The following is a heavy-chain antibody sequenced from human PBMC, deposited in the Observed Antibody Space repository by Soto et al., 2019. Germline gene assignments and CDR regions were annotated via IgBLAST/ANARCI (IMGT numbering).Heavy chain of an antibody. J-gene: IGHJ6*02. CDR3: AKTVQISGSYYYGMDV. D-gene: IGHD3-10*01. CDR1: GFTFSNYA. CDR2: ISVSGAGT. V-gene: IGHV3-23*01. Sequence: EVQLLESGGGLVQPGGSPRLSCAASGFTFSNYAVNWVRQAPGKGLEWVSAISVSGAGTYYADSVKGRFTISRDNSKNTLYLQMNSLRAEDTAVYYCAKTVQISGSYYYGMDVWGQGTTVTFSS.